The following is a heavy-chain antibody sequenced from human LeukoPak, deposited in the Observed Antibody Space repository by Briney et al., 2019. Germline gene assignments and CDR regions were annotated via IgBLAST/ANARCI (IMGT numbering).Heavy chain of an antibody. V-gene: IGHV4-39*01. Sequence: PSYALSLTYTVSGGSISSSSYYWRWLRQPPGRGVEWCGSSLYRGSTDYNPSLKSRVTISVDTSKTQFSLKLSSVTAAYTAVYYCARLTMVRGVPDAFDIWGQGTMVTVSS. CDR2: SLYRGST. D-gene: IGHD3-10*01. CDR1: GGSISSSSYY. J-gene: IGHJ3*02. CDR3: ARLTMVRGVPDAFDI.